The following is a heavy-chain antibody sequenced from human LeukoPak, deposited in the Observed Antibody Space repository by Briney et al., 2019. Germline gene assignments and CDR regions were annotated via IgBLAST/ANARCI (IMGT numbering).Heavy chain of an antibody. D-gene: IGHD3-22*01. V-gene: IGHV4-59*01. J-gene: IGHJ4*02. CDR1: DDSITMYY. Sequence: SETLSLTCSVSDDSITMYYWTWIRQPPGKGLEWIGYVDHTGSTNFNPSLNGRVSISRDTSKNLFSLRLRSVTAADTAVYYCARGSGYYRSFDYWGQGTLVTVSS. CDR3: ARGSGYYRSFDY. CDR2: VDHTGST.